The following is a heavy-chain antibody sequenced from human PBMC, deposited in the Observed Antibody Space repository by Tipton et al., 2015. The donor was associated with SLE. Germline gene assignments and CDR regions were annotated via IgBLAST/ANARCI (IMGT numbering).Heavy chain of an antibody. CDR1: GFIFDDYA. Sequence: GSLRLSCAASGFIFDDYAMHWVRQAPGKGLEWVSLISWDGGSTYYADSVKSRFTISRDNAKNSLYLEMNSLRVEDTAIYYCAKTNWLDSWGQGTLVTVSS. V-gene: IGHV3-43D*04. CDR3: AKTNWLDS. J-gene: IGHJ5*01. CDR2: ISWDGGST.